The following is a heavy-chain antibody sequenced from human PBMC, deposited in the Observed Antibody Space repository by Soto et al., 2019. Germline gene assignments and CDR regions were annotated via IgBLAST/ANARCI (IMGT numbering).Heavy chain of an antibody. CDR2: IYYSGST. D-gene: IGHD3-3*01. CDR1: GGSISSYY. J-gene: IGHJ3*02. Sequence: SETLSLTCTVSGGSISSYYWSWIRQPPGKGLEWIGYIYYSGSTNYNPSLKSRVTISVDTSKNQFSLKLGSVTAADTAVYYCARDLGDFWSGYHTGGNRNDAFDIWGQGTMVTVSS. V-gene: IGHV4-59*01. CDR3: ARDLGDFWSGYHTGGNRNDAFDI.